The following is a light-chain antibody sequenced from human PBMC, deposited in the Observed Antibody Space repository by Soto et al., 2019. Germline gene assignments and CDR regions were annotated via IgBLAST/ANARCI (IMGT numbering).Light chain of an antibody. J-gene: IGKJ5*01. V-gene: IGKV3-20*01. CDR1: QSVSSNY. CDR2: DAS. Sequence: EIVLTQSPGTLSLSPGERATLSCRAIQSVSSNYLAWYQQRPGQAPRLLIYDASNRATGIPARFSGSGSGTDFTLTISRLEPEDFAVYYCQQYDNSPLITFGQGTRLEIK. CDR3: QQYDNSPLIT.